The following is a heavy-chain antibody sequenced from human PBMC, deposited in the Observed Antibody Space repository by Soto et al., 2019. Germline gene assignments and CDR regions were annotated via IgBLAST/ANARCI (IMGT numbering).Heavy chain of an antibody. J-gene: IGHJ4*02. CDR1: GYDFEWFP. Sequence: QVQLVQSGGEVKRPGASVKVSCKASGYDFEWFPISWVRQARGQGLEWMGLISPYSGSRYYAEKFQGRVTMTTDTSTSTAYMELRSLTSDDTAVYFCAREQYEFGDLYYVDYWGQGTLVTVSS. CDR2: ISPYSGSR. V-gene: IGHV1-18*04. D-gene: IGHD4-17*01. CDR3: AREQYEFGDLYYVDY.